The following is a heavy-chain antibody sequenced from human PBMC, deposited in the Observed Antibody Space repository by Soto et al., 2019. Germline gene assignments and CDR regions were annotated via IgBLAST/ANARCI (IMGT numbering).Heavy chain of an antibody. D-gene: IGHD5-18*01. CDR3: AIGLAMAYMDV. CDR2: ISGSGGTT. Sequence: VQLLESGGGLVQPEGSLRLSCGTSGFTFSIYGMSWVRQAPGKGLEWVSSISGSGGTTYYADSVMARFTISRDNSKNTLYLQMNSLRGEDTAVYYCAIGLAMAYMDVWGKGTKVTVSS. V-gene: IGHV3-23*01. CDR1: GFTFSIYG. J-gene: IGHJ6*03.